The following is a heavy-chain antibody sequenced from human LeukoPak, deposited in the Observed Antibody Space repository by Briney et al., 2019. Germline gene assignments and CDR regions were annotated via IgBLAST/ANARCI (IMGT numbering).Heavy chain of an antibody. D-gene: IGHD1-26*01. Sequence: GGSLRLSCAASGFTFSNAWMSWVRQAPGKGLEWVGRIKSKTDGGTTDYAAPVKGRFTISRDDSKNTLYLQMNSLKTEDTAVYYCTTDLWELLYYYGMDVWGQGTTVTVSS. CDR2: IKSKTDGGTT. J-gene: IGHJ6*02. CDR3: TTDLWELLYYYGMDV. CDR1: GFTFSNAW. V-gene: IGHV3-15*01.